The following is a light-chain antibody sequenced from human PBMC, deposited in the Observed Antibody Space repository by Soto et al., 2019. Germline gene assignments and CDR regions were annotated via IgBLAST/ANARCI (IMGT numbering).Light chain of an antibody. J-gene: IGKJ1*01. Sequence: EIVLTQSPATLSLSPGERATLSCRASQSVSSYLAWYQQKPGQAPRLLIYDASNRATGIPARFSGSGSGTDFTLTIGSLGPEVLAVYYCQRRSNGGTFAKGPR. V-gene: IGKV3-11*01. CDR3: QRRSNGGT. CDR1: QSVSSY. CDR2: DAS.